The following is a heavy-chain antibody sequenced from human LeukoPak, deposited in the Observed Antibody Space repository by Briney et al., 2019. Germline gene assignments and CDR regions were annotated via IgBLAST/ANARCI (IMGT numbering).Heavy chain of an antibody. CDR3: ARDCGVGDYYYYGLDV. CDR2: ISSSGTKI. J-gene: IGHJ6*02. CDR1: GFIFRDYY. D-gene: IGHD3-16*01. V-gene: IGHV3-11*01. Sequence: SGGSLRLSCEASGFIFRDYYMSWIRQAPGKGLEWLSYISSSGTKIHYADSVKGRFTISKDNAKNSLYLQMNNLRAEDTAVYYCARDCGVGDYYYYGLDVWGQGTTVTVSS.